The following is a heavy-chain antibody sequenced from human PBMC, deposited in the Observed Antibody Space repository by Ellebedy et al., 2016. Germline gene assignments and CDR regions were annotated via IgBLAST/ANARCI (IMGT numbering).Heavy chain of an antibody. Sequence: SETLSLXCTVSGGSISSSSYYWGWIRQPPGKGLEWIGSIYYSGSTYYNPSLKSRVTISVDTSKNQFSLKLSSVTAADTAVYYCARDLQYSYGYRWFDPWGQGTLVTVSS. CDR2: IYYSGST. CDR1: GGSISSSSYY. D-gene: IGHD5-18*01. J-gene: IGHJ5*02. V-gene: IGHV4-39*07. CDR3: ARDLQYSYGYRWFDP.